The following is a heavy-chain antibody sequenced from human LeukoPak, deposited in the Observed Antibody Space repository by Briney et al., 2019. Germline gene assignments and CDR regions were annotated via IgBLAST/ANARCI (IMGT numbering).Heavy chain of an antibody. Sequence: PGGSLRLSCAASGFTFSSYSMSWVRQAPGKGLEWVSGLSGSGSTTYYADSVKGRFTIFRDNSKNTLYLQMNSLRAEDTAFYYCAKVTFGGGGGIYHFDNWGQGTLVTVSS. V-gene: IGHV3-23*01. D-gene: IGHD2-15*01. J-gene: IGHJ4*02. CDR1: GFTFSSYS. CDR2: LSGSGSTT. CDR3: AKVTFGGGGGIYHFDN.